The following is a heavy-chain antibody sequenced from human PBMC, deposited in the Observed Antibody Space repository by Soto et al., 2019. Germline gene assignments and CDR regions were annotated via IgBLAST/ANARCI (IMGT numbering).Heavy chain of an antibody. V-gene: IGHV1-69*02. Sequence: QVQLVQSGAEVKKPGSSVKVSCKASGGTFSSYTISWVRQAPGQGLEWMGRIIPILGIANYAQKFQGRVTITADKSTCTAHMELSSLRSEDTAVYYCAMEYCSSTSCNRDYWGQGTLVTVSS. CDR3: AMEYCSSTSCNRDY. D-gene: IGHD2-2*02. CDR1: GGTFSSYT. CDR2: IIPILGIA. J-gene: IGHJ4*02.